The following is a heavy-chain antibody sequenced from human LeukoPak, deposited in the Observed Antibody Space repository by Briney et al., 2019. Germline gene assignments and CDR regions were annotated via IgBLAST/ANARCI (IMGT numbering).Heavy chain of an antibody. CDR2: IYSGGST. Sequence: PGGSLRLSCAASGFTVSSNYMSWVRQAPGKGPEWVSVIYSGGSTYYADSVKGRFTISRDNSKNTLYLQMNSLRAEDTAVYYCAILTGPSDTFDIWGQGTMVTVSS. V-gene: IGHV3-66*01. J-gene: IGHJ3*02. CDR1: GFTVSSNY. D-gene: IGHD3-9*01. CDR3: AILTGPSDTFDI.